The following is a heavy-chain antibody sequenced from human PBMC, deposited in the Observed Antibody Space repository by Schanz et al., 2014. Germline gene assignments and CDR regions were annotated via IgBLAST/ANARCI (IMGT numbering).Heavy chain of an antibody. CDR3: ARKMKLGVYGGKGHDSLDI. CDR1: GFTFSIYA. J-gene: IGHJ3*02. CDR2: ISASGGDT. D-gene: IGHD4-17*01. Sequence: VQLVESGGGLAQPGGSLRLSCSASGFTFSIYAMHWVRQAPGKGLEWLSVISASGGDTYYADSVKGRFTISRDNAKNTLYLQMNALRAEDTAVYYCARKMKLGVYGGKGHDSLDIWGQGTIVTVSS. V-gene: IGHV3-64*04.